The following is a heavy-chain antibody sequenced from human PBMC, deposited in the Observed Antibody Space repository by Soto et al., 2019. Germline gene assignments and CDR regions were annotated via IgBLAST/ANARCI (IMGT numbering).Heavy chain of an antibody. CDR2: ISLYSDGT. CDR3: ARVVPGAEAWFGP. V-gene: IGHV1-18*01. Sequence: ASVKVSCKTSGYTFSNDGITWVRQAPGQPLEWLGWISLYSDGTNYAQKFQGRVSMTTDTSTTTAYMELRSLRSDDTAVYYCARVVPGAEAWFGPWGQGTLVTASS. J-gene: IGHJ5*02. CDR1: GYTFSNDG. D-gene: IGHD2-2*01.